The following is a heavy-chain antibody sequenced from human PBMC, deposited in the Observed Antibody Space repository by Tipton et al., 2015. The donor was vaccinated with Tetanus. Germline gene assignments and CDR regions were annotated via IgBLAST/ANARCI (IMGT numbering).Heavy chain of an antibody. V-gene: IGHV3-9*01. D-gene: IGHD1-26*01. J-gene: IGHJ3*02. CDR2: ISWNSGSI. CDR3: AKAESSGSYRFWAFDI. CDR1: GFTFDDYA. Sequence: SLRLSCAASGFTFDDYAMHWVRQAPGKGLEWVSGISWNSGSIGYADSVKGRFTISRDNAKNSLYLQMNSLRAEDTALYYCAKAESSGSYRFWAFDIWGQGTMVTVSS.